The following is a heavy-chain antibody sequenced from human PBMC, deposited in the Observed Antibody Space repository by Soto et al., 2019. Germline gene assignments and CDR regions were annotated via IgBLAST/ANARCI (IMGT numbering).Heavy chain of an antibody. D-gene: IGHD1-1*01. CDR2: IRGKVYGGTT. Sequence: GGSLKLSCTASGFTFGDYAMSWFRQAPGKGLEWVGFIRGKVYGGTTEYAASVKGIFTISRDDSKSIAHLQMNSLKTEDTAVYYCTRDANRRGNWAYDAFDIWGQGTMVTVSS. V-gene: IGHV3-49*03. J-gene: IGHJ3*02. CDR3: TRDANRRGNWAYDAFDI. CDR1: GFTFGDYA.